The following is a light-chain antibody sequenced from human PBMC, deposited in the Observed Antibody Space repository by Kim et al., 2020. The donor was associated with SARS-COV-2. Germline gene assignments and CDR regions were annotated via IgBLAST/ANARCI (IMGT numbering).Light chain of an antibody. V-gene: IGKV1-9*01. J-gene: IGKJ2*01. CDR1: QDIHSH. CDR3: QQLDSFPVT. CDR2: DAS. Sequence: DIQLTQSPSFLSASVGDRVTITCRVSQDIHSHLAWYQQLSGKAPKVLIYDASTLQTGVPSRFSGSGYGTEFTLTITSLQPEDFATYYCQQLDSFPVTFGQGTKLEI.